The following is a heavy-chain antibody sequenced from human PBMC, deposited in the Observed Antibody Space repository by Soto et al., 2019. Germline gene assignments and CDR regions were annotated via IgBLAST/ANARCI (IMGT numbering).Heavy chain of an antibody. CDR3: ARARVAIAAAGTLAAYYYYYGMDV. V-gene: IGHV6-1*01. Sequence: SQTLSLTCAISGDSVSSNSAAWNWIRQSPSRGLEWLGRTYYRSKWYNDYAVSVKSRITINPDTSKNPFSLQLNSVTPEDTAVYYCARARVAIAAAGTLAAYYYYYGMDVWGQGTTVTVSS. CDR2: TYYRSKWYN. CDR1: GDSVSSNSAA. D-gene: IGHD6-13*01. J-gene: IGHJ6*02.